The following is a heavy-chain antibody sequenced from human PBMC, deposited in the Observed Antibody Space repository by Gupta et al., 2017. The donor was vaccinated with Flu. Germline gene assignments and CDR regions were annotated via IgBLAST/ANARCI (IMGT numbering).Heavy chain of an antibody. CDR3: ASSLPYYYDSNPEPNAFDI. D-gene: IGHD3-22*01. Sequence: GLEWMGWMNPNSGNTGYAQKFQGRVTMTRNTSISTAYMELSSLRSEDTAVYYCASSLPYYYDSNPEPNAFDIWGQGTMVTVSS. CDR2: MNPNSGNT. V-gene: IGHV1-8*01. J-gene: IGHJ3*02.